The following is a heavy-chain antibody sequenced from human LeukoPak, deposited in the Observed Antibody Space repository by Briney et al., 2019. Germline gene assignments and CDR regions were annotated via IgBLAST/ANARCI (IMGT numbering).Heavy chain of an antibody. J-gene: IGHJ4*02. V-gene: IGHV3-48*04. CDR3: ARGLEAMIVVVVGDY. CDR1: GFTFSSYS. Sequence: GGSLRFSCAASGFTFSSYSMNWVRQAPGKGLEWVSYISSSSSTIYYADSVKGRFTISRDNAKNSLYLQMNSLRAEDTAVYYCARGLEAMIVVVVGDYWGQGTLVTVSS. CDR2: ISSSSSTI. D-gene: IGHD3-22*01.